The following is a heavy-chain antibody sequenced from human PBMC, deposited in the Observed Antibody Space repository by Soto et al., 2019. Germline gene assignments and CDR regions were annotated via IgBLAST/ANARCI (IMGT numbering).Heavy chain of an antibody. D-gene: IGHD5-18*01. V-gene: IGHV1-69*12. CDR2: IIPMFGTA. J-gene: IGHJ4*02. CDR1: GGTFSTYA. CDR3: ASGIQLWLRRINTGYSG. Sequence: QVQLVQSGAEVKKPESSVKDSCKAPGGTFSTYAISWVRQAPGQGLEWMGGIIPMFGTANYAQRFQDRVTITADESTNTVYMELSSLRSEDTAVYFCASGIQLWLRRINTGYSGWGQGTLVTVSS.